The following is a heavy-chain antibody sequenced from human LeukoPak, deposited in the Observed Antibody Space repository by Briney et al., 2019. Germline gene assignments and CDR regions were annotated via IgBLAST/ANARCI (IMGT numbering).Heavy chain of an antibody. J-gene: IGHJ4*02. CDR3: ARWTDGDFNFDY. Sequence: SETLSLTCTVSGGSISSYYWSWIRQPPGKRLEWIGYIYYSGSTNYNPSLKSRVTISVDTSKNQFSLKLSSVTAADTAVYYCARWTDGDFNFDYWGQGTLVTVSS. CDR2: IYYSGST. D-gene: IGHD4-17*01. V-gene: IGHV4-59*12. CDR1: GGSISSYY.